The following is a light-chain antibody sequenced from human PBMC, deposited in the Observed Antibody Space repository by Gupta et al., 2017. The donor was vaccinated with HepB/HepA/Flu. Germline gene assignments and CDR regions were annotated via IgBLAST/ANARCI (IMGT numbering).Light chain of an antibody. J-gene: IGLJ1*01. CDR2: DVF. V-gene: IGLV2-14*03. CDR1: SSDVGAYDY. Sequence: QSVLSHTLPVSGSPGQSITMSCTLTSSDVGAYDYVSWYQHYPGKAPKLIIYDVFYRPSGVSNRFSGSKSGNTASLTISELQAEDEAEYDCTSFTRRLTYVFGSGTKVTVL. CDR3: TSFTRRLTYV.